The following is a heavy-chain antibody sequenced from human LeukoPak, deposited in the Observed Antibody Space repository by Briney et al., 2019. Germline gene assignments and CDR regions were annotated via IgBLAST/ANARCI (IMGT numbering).Heavy chain of an antibody. CDR1: GGSISSYY. CDR3: ARYIWGSYPTFEDY. V-gene: IGHV4-59*01. Sequence: NPSETLSFTCTVSGGSISSYYWSWIRQPPGKGLEWIGYISYSGSTNYNPSLKSRVTISVDTSKNQLSLKLNSVTAADTAVYYCARYIWGSYPTFEDYWGQGSLVTVSS. CDR2: ISYSGST. J-gene: IGHJ4*02. D-gene: IGHD3-16*02.